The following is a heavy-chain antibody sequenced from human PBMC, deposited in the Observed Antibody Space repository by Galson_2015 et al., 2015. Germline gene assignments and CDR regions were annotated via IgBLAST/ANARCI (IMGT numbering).Heavy chain of an antibody. CDR1: GGSISSSNW. CDR3: ARKFEQQLPYDY. CDR2: IYHSGST. V-gene: IGHV4-4*02. J-gene: IGHJ4*02. D-gene: IGHD6-13*01. Sequence: ETLSLTCAVSGGSISSSNWWSWVRQPPGKGLEWIGEIYHSGSTNYNQSLKSRVTISVDKSKNQFSLKLSSVTAADTAVYYCARKFEQQLPYDYWGQGTLVTVSS.